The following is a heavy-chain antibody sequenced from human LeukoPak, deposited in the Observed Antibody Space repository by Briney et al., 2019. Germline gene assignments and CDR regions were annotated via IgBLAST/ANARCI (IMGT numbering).Heavy chain of an antibody. D-gene: IGHD3-22*01. J-gene: IGHJ3*02. CDR1: GFTFSSYG. Sequence: GSLRLSCAASGFTFSSYGMSWVRQAPGKGLEWVSVISGSGGSTFYADSVKGRFTISRDNAKNSLYLQMNSLRAEDTALYYCAKGHYYDSSSHDAFDIWGQGTMVTVSS. CDR3: AKGHYYDSSSHDAFDI. CDR2: ISGSGGST. V-gene: IGHV3-23*01.